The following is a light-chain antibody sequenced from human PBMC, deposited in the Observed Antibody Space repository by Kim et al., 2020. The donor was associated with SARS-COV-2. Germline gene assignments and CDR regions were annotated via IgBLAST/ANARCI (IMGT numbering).Light chain of an antibody. CDR3: QSYDNNNPFI. J-gene: IGLJ1*01. Sequence: KTVTISCTRSSGSVGSNYVQWYQQRPGSAPTTVIYEDNQRPSGVPDRFSGSIDTSSNSASLTISGLTTEDEADYYCQSYDNNNPFIFGAGTKSPS. V-gene: IGLV6-57*03. CDR1: SGSVGSNY. CDR2: EDN.